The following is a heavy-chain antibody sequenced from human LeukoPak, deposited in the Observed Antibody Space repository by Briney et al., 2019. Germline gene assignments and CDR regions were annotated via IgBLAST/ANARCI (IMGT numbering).Heavy chain of an antibody. CDR2: INQDGGDK. V-gene: IGHV3-7*01. D-gene: IGHD3-10*01. J-gene: IGHJ6*02. Sequence: GGSLRLSCAASGFSLSNYWMSWVRQAPGKGLEWVADINQDGGDKYYVDSVMGRFTISKDNAKNSVYLQMNSLRPEDTAIYYCAWYGVTHGLDVWGQGTTVTVSS. CDR3: AWYGVTHGLDV. CDR1: GFSLSNYW.